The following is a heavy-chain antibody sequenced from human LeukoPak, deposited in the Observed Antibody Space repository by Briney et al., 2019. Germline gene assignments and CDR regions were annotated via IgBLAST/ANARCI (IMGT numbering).Heavy chain of an antibody. D-gene: IGHD1-26*01. CDR3: ARHGPYLGRLGWFDP. Sequence: SETLSLTCTVSSVSISSYYWSWIRQPPGKGLEWVGHIYYTGSNNYNASLKSRVTISVDTSKNQFSLNLSSLTAADTAVYYCARHGPYLGRLGWFDPWGEGTLVTVSS. CDR1: SVSISSYY. V-gene: IGHV4-59*08. J-gene: IGHJ5*02. CDR2: IYYTGSN.